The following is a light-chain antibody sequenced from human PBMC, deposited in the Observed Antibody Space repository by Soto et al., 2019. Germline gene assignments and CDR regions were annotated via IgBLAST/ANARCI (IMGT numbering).Light chain of an antibody. CDR2: LGS. Sequence: DIVRTQSPLSLPVTPGEPASISCRSSQSLLHGNGYNYLDWYLQKPGQSPQLLIYLGSNRASGVPDRFSGSGSGTDFTLKISRVEAEDVGIYYCMQALQTPLYSFGQGTKLEIK. J-gene: IGKJ2*03. CDR3: MQALQTPLYS. V-gene: IGKV2-28*01. CDR1: QSLLHGNGYNY.